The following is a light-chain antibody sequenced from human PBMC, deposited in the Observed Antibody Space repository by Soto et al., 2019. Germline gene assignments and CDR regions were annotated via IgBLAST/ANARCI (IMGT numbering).Light chain of an antibody. J-gene: IGLJ1*01. CDR2: EAS. Sequence: QSVLTQPASVSGSPGQSITISCTVTGSDVRTYNLVSWYQQHPGKVPKLIIYEASKRPSGVSNRFSGSQPGNTASLTVSGLQAEDEADYYCSSYAGSNTPYVFGTGTKVTVL. CDR3: SSYAGSNTPYV. V-gene: IGLV2-14*02. CDR1: GSDVRTYNL.